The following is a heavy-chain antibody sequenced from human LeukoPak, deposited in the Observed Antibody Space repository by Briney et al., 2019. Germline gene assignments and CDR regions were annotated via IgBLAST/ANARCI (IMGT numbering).Heavy chain of an antibody. CDR2: IRYDGSNK. CDR1: GFTFSSSG. CDR3: ARDRWYYYDSSDYSHDAFDI. J-gene: IGHJ3*02. V-gene: IGHV3-30*02. D-gene: IGHD3-22*01. Sequence: GGSLRLSCAASGFTFSSSGMYWVREAPGKGLEWVAFIRYDGSNKYYADSVKGRFTIFRDNSKKTLCLQMNSLRAEDTAVYYCARDRWYYYDSSDYSHDAFDIWGQGTMVTVSS.